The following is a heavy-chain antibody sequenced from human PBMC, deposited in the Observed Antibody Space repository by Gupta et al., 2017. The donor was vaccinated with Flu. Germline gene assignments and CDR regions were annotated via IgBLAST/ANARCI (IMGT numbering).Heavy chain of an antibody. CDR2: INHSGST. J-gene: IGHJ4*02. V-gene: IGHV4-34*01. CDR1: GGSFSGYY. Sequence: QVQLQQWGAGLLKPSETLSLTCAVYGGSFSGYYWSGIRQPPGKGLEWIGEINHSGSTNYNPSLKSRVTISVDTSKNQFSLKLSSVTAADTAVCYCARRGCSGGSCYRLAYFDYGGQGTLVTVSS. CDR3: ARRGCSGGSCYRLAYFDY. D-gene: IGHD2-15*01.